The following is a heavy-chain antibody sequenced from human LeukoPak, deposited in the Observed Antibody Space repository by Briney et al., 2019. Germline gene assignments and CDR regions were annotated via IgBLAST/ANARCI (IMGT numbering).Heavy chain of an antibody. CDR1: GGSISSSSYY. CDR3: ARTYSSSWFDY. CDR2: IYYSGST. J-gene: IGHJ4*02. V-gene: IGHV4-39*01. D-gene: IGHD6-13*01. Sequence: SETLSLTCTVSGGSISSSSYYWGWIRQPPGKGLEWIGSIYYSGSTYYTTSIKSRVTISVDTSKNQFSLKLSSVTAADTAVYYCARTYSSSWFDYWGQGTLVTVSS.